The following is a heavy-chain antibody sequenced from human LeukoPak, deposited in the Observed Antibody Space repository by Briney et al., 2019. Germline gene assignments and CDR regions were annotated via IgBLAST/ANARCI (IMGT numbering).Heavy chain of an antibody. V-gene: IGHV4-34*12. J-gene: IGHJ5*02. D-gene: IGHD3-22*01. CDR1: GGSFSGYY. Sequence: PSETLSLTCAVYGGSFSGYYWSWIRQPPGKGLEWIGEIIHSGSTNYNPSLKSRVTVSVDTSRNQFSLKLSSVTAADTAVYYCASQDYYDSSGHNWFDPWGQGTLVTVSS. CDR2: IIHSGST. CDR3: ASQDYYDSSGHNWFDP.